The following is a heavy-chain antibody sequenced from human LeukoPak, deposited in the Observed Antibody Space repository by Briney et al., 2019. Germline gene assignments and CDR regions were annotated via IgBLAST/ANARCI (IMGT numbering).Heavy chain of an antibody. CDR2: INPNSGGT. CDR3: ARAPPSYSGSHWFDY. J-gene: IGHJ4*02. Sequence: AAVKVSFKSSGYTFTCYYIHVVRQAPGQGREWVGWINPNSGGTNYAHKFQGRVTMTRYTSISTAYMELRRLRSDDTAVYYCARAPPSYSGSHWFDYWGQGPLVTVSS. CDR1: GYTFTCYY. D-gene: IGHD1-26*01. V-gene: IGHV1-2*02.